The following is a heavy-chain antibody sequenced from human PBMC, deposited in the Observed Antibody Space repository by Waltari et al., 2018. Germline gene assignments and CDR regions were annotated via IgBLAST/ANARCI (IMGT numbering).Heavy chain of an antibody. CDR2: LYHSGST. D-gene: IGHD5-18*01. V-gene: IGHV4-38-2*01. Sequence: QVQLQESGPGLVKPSETLSLTCAVSGYSISSGYYWGWIRQPPGKGLWWIWSLYHSGSTYYSPSLKSRVTLSVATSKTQFSLKLSSVTAADTAVYYCARLQVNSYGPDYWGQGTLVTVSS. CDR1: GYSISSGYY. J-gene: IGHJ4*02. CDR3: ARLQVNSYGPDY.